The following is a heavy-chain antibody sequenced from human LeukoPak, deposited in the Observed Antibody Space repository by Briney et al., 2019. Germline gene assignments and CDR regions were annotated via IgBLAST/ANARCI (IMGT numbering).Heavy chain of an antibody. J-gene: IGHJ4*02. Sequence: SETLSLTCTVSGGSISSSSYYWGWIRQPPGKGLEWIGSIYYGGSTYYNPSLKSRVTISVDTSKNQFSLKLSSATAADTAVYYCARLTASFTTVTARNPTDYWGQGTLVTVSS. CDR2: IYYGGST. D-gene: IGHD4-17*01. CDR1: GGSISSSSYY. V-gene: IGHV4-39*01. CDR3: ARLTASFTTVTARNPTDY.